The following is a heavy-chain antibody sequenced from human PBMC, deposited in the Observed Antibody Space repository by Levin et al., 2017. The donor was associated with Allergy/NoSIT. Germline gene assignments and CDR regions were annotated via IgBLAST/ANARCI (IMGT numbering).Heavy chain of an antibody. CDR2: ISCGGDTM. D-gene: IGHD2-21*02. Sequence: GESLKISCAASGFTFSSFEMNWVRQAPGKGLEWVSYISCGGDTMYYADSVKGRFTISRDNAKNSLSLQMNSLRAEDTAVYFCARGNRKGDFPYYSYGMDVWGEGTTVTVSS. CDR3: ARGNRKGDFPYYSYGMDV. V-gene: IGHV3-48*03. J-gene: IGHJ6*04. CDR1: GFTFSSFE.